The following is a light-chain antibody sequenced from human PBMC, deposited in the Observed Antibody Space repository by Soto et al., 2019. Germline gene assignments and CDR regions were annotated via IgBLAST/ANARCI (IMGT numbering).Light chain of an antibody. CDR2: GVS. Sequence: EIVMTQSPATLSVPPGERATLSCRASQSVSSKLAWFQQKPGQAPSLLIYGVSTRATGVPVRFSGSGSGTEFTLTINSLQSEDFAVYYCQQYDNWTRRTFGQGTKVDIK. J-gene: IGKJ1*01. CDR3: QQYDNWTRRT. V-gene: IGKV3-15*01. CDR1: QSVSSK.